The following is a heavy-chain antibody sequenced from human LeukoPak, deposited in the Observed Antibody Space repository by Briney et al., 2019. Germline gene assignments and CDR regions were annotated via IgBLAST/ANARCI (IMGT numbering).Heavy chain of an antibody. J-gene: IGHJ4*02. Sequence: GASVKVSCKASGYTFTGYYMHWVRQAPGQGLEWMGWINPNSGGTNYAQKFQGRVTMTRDTSISTTYMELSRLRSDDTAVYYCARAPYGDYVLLDYWGQGTLVTASS. CDR2: INPNSGGT. CDR1: GYTFTGYY. V-gene: IGHV1-2*02. CDR3: ARAPYGDYVLLDY. D-gene: IGHD4-17*01.